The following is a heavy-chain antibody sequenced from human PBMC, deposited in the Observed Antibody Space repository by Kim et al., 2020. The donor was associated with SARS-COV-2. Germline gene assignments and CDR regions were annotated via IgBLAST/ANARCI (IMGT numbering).Heavy chain of an antibody. CDR3: GSGSYSGCFDP. Sequence: YIYYADSVPGRVTISSDNSNSSLSLQMSSLKPEDTAVDYCGSGSYSGCFDPWGQGTLVTVSS. D-gene: IGHD2-8*02. V-gene: IGHV3-21*01. J-gene: IGHJ5*02. CDR2: YI.